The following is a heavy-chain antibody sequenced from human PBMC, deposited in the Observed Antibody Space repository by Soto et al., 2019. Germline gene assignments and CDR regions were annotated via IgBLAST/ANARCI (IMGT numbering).Heavy chain of an antibody. J-gene: IGHJ2*01. CDR3: ASRKPISDLNWGSGWYFDL. CDR1: GGSVSSGSYY. CDR2: IYYSGST. Sequence: SETLSLTCTVSGGSVSSGSYYWSWIRQPPGKGLEWIGYIYYSGSTNYNPSLKSRVTISVDTSKNQFSLKLSSVTAADTAVYYCASRKPISDLNWGSGWYFDLWGRGTLVTVSS. D-gene: IGHD7-27*01. V-gene: IGHV4-61*01.